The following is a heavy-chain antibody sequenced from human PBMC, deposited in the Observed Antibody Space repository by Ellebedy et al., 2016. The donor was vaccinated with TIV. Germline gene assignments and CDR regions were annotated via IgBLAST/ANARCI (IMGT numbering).Heavy chain of an antibody. D-gene: IGHD3-10*01. CDR1: GFTFSSNW. CDR2: IKQDGSEK. Sequence: GESLKISCAASGFTFSSNWMSWVRQTPGKGLEWVVYIKQDGSEKYYVDSVKGRFTISRDNAKNSLYLQMNSLRAEDTAVYYCARGRSFNWGQGTLVTVSS. J-gene: IGHJ4*02. V-gene: IGHV3-7*03. CDR3: ARGRSFN.